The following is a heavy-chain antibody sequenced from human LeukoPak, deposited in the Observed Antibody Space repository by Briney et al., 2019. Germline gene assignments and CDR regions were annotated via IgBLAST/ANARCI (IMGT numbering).Heavy chain of an antibody. CDR1: GDSIRSYH. Sequence: SETLSLTCTVSGDSIRSYHWPWIRQPPGGGLEWIGYVYYSGSTNYNPSLKSRVSISLDTSNNQFSLRLSSLTAADTAIYYCATYTRHCSGGTCYSIDYWGQGTLVTVSS. V-gene: IGHV4-59*08. J-gene: IGHJ4*02. CDR3: ATYTRHCSGGTCYSIDY. CDR2: VYYSGST. D-gene: IGHD2-15*01.